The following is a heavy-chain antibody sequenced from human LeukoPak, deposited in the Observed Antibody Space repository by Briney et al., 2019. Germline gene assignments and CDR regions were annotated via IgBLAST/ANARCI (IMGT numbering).Heavy chain of an antibody. CDR2: ISNDGRT. D-gene: IGHD6-13*01. J-gene: IGHJ3*02. V-gene: IGHV3-53*01. CDR3: ARGGKAAAADVLDI. CDR1: GFSVSSNY. Sequence: GGSLRLSCAASGFSVSSNYMSWVRQAPGKGLEGVSAISNDGRTYYADSVKGRFTISRDNAKNSLYLQMNSLRPGDTAVYYCARGGKAAAADVLDIWGQGTMVTVSS.